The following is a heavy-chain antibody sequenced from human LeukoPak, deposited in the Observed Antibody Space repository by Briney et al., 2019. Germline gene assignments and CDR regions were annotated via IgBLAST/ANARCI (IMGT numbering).Heavy chain of an antibody. CDR1: GFTVSSNY. D-gene: IGHD3-22*01. V-gene: IGHV3-66*01. Sequence: GGSLRLSCAASGFTVSSNYMSWVRQAPGKGLEWVSVIYSGGSTYYADSVKGRFTISRDNSKSTLYLQMNSLRAEDTAVYYCARGRHSSGYYFLDYWGQGTLVTVSS. J-gene: IGHJ4*02. CDR3: ARGRHSSGYYFLDY. CDR2: IYSGGST.